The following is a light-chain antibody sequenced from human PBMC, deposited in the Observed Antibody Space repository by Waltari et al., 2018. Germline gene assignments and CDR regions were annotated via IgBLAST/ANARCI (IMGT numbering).Light chain of an antibody. CDR1: QSVLYSSNSKNY. Sequence: DIVMTQSPDSLAVSLGERATINCKSSQSVLYSSNSKNYLAWYQQKPGQPPKLLIYWASNRESGVPDRISGRGSGTDFTLTISSLQAEDVAVYYCQQYYSTPWTFGQGTKVEIK. CDR2: WAS. CDR3: QQYYSTPWT. V-gene: IGKV4-1*01. J-gene: IGKJ1*01.